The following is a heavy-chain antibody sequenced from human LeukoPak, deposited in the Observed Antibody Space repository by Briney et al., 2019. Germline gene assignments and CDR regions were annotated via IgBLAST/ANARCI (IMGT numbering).Heavy chain of an antibody. D-gene: IGHD6-19*01. Sequence: GGSLRLSCAASGFTFSSYAMSWVRQAPGKGLEWVSAISGSGGSTYYADSVKGRFTISRDNSKNTLYLQVNSLRAEDTAVYYCVKGGSGWYPGFEYWGQGALVTVSS. CDR3: VKGGSGWYPGFEY. J-gene: IGHJ4*02. V-gene: IGHV3-23*01. CDR1: GFTFSSYA. CDR2: ISGSGGST.